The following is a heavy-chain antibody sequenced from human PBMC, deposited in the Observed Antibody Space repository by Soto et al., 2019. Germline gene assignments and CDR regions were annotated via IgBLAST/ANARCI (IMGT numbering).Heavy chain of an antibody. D-gene: IGHD1-26*01. Sequence: ASETLSLTCTVSGGSIRNGDYYWGWIRQPPGKGLEWIGYVYYSGTTYSHPSLNSRVSISVDTSESQFSLRLTSVTAADTAVYYCVTVNLVGAAYYFDYWGPGTLVTVSS. J-gene: IGHJ4*02. CDR1: GGSIRNGDYY. V-gene: IGHV4-30-4*01. CDR3: VTVNLVGAAYYFDY. CDR2: VYYSGTT.